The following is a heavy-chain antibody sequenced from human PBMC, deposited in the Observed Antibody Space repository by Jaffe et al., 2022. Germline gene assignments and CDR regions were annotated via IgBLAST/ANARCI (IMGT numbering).Heavy chain of an antibody. CDR1: GFTFSSYG. CDR3: AKGRLHLGELSFFDY. Sequence: QVQLVESGGGVVQPGRSLRLSCAASGFTFSSYGMHWVRQAPGKGLEWVAVISYDGSNKYYADSVKGRFTISRDNSKNTLYLQMNSLRAEDTAVYYCAKGRLHLGELSFFDYWGQGTLVTVSS. D-gene: IGHD3-16*02. V-gene: IGHV3-30*18. J-gene: IGHJ4*02. CDR2: ISYDGSNK.